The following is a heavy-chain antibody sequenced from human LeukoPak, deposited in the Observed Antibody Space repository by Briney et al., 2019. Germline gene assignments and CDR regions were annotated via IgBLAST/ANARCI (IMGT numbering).Heavy chain of an antibody. CDR1: GFSVSGNY. J-gene: IGHJ4*02. V-gene: IGHV3-53*01. Sequence: PGGSLRLSCAAPGFSVSGNYMSWVRQAPGRGLEWVSVIYSGGTTYYADSVKGRFTISRDNSKNTLYLQMNSLRVEDTAVYYCARGGGAGTTKVYFDSWGQGTLVTVSS. CDR2: IYSGGTT. D-gene: IGHD1-1*01. CDR3: ARGGGAGTTKVYFDS.